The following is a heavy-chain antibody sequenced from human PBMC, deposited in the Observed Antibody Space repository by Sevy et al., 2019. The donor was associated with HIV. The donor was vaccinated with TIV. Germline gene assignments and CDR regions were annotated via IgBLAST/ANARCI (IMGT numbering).Heavy chain of an antibody. Sequence: ASVKVSCKVSGYTLTELSMHWVRQAPGKGLEWMGGFDPEDGETIYAQKFQGRVTMTEDTSTDTAYMELSSLRSEDTAVYYCATGGTVTTVDAFDIWGQRTMVTVSS. CDR3: ATGGTVTTVDAFDI. CDR1: GYTLTELS. CDR2: FDPEDGET. D-gene: IGHD4-17*01. J-gene: IGHJ3*02. V-gene: IGHV1-24*01.